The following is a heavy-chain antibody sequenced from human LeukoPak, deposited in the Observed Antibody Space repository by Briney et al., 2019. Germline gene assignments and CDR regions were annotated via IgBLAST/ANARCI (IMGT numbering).Heavy chain of an antibody. Sequence: SETLSLTCTVSGGSISSSSHYWGWIRQPPGKGLEWIGSIYYSGSTYYNPSLKSRVTISVDTSKNQFSLKLSSVTAADTAVYYCARLTMVRYYYYYYGMDVWGRGTTVTVSS. CDR3: ARLTMVRYYYYYYGMDV. CDR1: GGSISSSSHY. J-gene: IGHJ6*02. D-gene: IGHD3-10*01. V-gene: IGHV4-39*01. CDR2: IYYSGST.